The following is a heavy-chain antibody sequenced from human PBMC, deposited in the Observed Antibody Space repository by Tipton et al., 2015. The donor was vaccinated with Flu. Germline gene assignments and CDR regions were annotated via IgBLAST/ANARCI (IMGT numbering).Heavy chain of an antibody. Sequence: TLSLTCTVSGGSITSNNDYWGWIRQAPGKGLQWIGSIYYSGTTYYNPSLKSRVTISVDTSKSQFSLKLRSVTAADTAVYYCARLSYYDVDLKNFYFDYWGQGALVTVSS. CDR2: IYYSGTT. CDR3: ARLSYYDVDLKNFYFDY. V-gene: IGHV4-39*01. J-gene: IGHJ4*02. CDR1: GGSITSNNDY. D-gene: IGHD3-10*02.